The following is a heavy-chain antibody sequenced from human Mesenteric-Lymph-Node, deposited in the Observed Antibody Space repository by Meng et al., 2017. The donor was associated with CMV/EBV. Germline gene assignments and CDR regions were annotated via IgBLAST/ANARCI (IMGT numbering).Heavy chain of an antibody. V-gene: IGHV3-30*02. CDR3: AKSVTIFTLDY. J-gene: IGHJ4*02. Sequence: GESLKISCAASGFTFWTYGMHWVRQAPGKGLEWVAFIRHDGNKKDYVDSVKGRFTISRDNSENTLYLQMNSLRADDTAVYYCAKSVTIFTLDYWGQGTLVTVSS. CDR1: GFTFWTYG. D-gene: IGHD3-3*01. CDR2: IRHDGNKK.